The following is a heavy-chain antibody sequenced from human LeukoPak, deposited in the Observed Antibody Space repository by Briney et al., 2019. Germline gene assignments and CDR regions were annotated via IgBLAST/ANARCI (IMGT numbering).Heavy chain of an antibody. D-gene: IGHD3/OR15-3a*01. V-gene: IGHV4-34*01. Sequence: SETLSLTCAVYGGSFSGYYWSWIRQPPGKGLEWIGEINHSGSTNYNPSLKSRVTISVDTSKNQFSLKLSSVTAADTAVYYCARPTRGLVIKRAFDIWGQGTMVTVSS. CDR3: ARPTRGLVIKRAFDI. CDR2: INHSGST. CDR1: GGSFSGYY. J-gene: IGHJ3*02.